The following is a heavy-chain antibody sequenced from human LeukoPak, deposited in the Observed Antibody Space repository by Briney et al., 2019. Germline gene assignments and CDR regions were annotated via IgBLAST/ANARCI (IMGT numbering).Heavy chain of an antibody. CDR3: TRQVSYYDRSASDI. J-gene: IGHJ3*02. CDR1: GGSISSYD. V-gene: IGHV4-59*08. Sequence: SETLSLACTDSGGSISSYDWSWIRQPPGKGLEWVGYIYYGGSTNYNPSLKSRVTISVDTYKNQFSLKLRSVTVGDTAVYFCTRQVSYYDRSASDIWGQGTMVTVSS. CDR2: IYYGGST. D-gene: IGHD3-22*01.